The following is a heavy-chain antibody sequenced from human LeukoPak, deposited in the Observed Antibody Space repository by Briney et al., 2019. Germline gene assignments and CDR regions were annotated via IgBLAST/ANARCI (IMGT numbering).Heavy chain of an antibody. CDR1: GYTFTDYS. Sequence: ASVKVSCKASGYTFTDYSMHWVRQAPGQGLEWMGWIHPNTGGTNYAQKFQGRVTMTRDTSISTAYMELNSLRAEDTAVYYCARGYDSSGPHFDYWGQGTLVTVSS. V-gene: IGHV1-2*02. D-gene: IGHD3-22*01. J-gene: IGHJ4*02. CDR3: ARGYDSSGPHFDY. CDR2: IHPNTGGT.